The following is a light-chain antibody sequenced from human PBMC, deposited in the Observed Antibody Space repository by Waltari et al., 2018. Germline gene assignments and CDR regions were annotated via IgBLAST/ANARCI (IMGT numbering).Light chain of an antibody. V-gene: IGLV2-14*03. CDR2: GFT. CDR3: CSFTTSSSRDYV. J-gene: IGLJ1*01. Sequence: QSALTQPASVSGSPGQSITISCTGTSSDIGHYDYVSWYQQHPGKAPKLIIYGFTNRPAGVSVRFSGSQSGSTASLTISGLQAEDEADYYCCSFTTSSSRDYVFGTGTKVIVL. CDR1: SSDIGHYDY.